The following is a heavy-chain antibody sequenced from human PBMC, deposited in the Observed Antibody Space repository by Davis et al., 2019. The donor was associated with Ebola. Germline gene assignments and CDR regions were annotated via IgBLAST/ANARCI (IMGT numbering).Heavy chain of an antibody. CDR3: ARASFGYNSGWYADY. J-gene: IGHJ4*02. CDR1: GFTLTNYA. D-gene: IGHD6-19*01. CDR2: VHGGNGNT. V-gene: IGHV1-3*01. Sequence: PSVKVSCKASGFTLTNYAIHWVRQAPGQRLEWMRWVHGGNGNTKYSQRFQGRVTITTDTSASTVYLDLTSLRSDDTAVFYCARASFGYNSGWYADYWGPGSLVTVSS.